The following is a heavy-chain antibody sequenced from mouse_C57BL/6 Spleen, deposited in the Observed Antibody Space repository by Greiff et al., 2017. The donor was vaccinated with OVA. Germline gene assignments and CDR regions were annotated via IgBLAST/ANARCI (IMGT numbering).Heavy chain of an antibody. CDR1: GYSFTSYY. CDR3: ARGGLWLRRGFAY. D-gene: IGHD2-2*01. CDR2: IYPGSGNT. Sequence: VQLQQSGPELVKPGASVKISCKASGYSFTSYYIHWVKQRPGQGLEWIGWIYPGSGNTKYNEKFKGKATLTADTSSSTAYMQLSSLTSEDSAVYYCARGGLWLRRGFAYWGQGTLVTVSA. J-gene: IGHJ3*01. V-gene: IGHV1-66*01.